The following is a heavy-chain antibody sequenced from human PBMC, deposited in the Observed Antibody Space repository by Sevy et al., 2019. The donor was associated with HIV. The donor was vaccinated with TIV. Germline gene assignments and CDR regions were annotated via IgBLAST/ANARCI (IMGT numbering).Heavy chain of an antibody. Sequence: GGSLRLSCAASGFTFSSYAIHWVRQAPGKGLEWVAVIWYDGSNKYYADSVKGRFTISRDNSKNTLNLQMKNLRAEDTAVYYCVRDDNDFWSGYYASENYYYGMDVWGQGTSVTVSS. CDR2: IWYDGSNK. J-gene: IGHJ6*02. CDR1: GFTFSSYA. CDR3: VRDDNDFWSGYYASENYYYGMDV. V-gene: IGHV3-33*01. D-gene: IGHD3-3*01.